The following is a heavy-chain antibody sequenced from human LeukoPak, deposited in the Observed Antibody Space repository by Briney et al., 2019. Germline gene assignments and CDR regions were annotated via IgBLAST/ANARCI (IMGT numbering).Heavy chain of an antibody. CDR1: GFTFSSYA. Sequence: PGGSLRLSCAASGFTFSSYAMHWVRQAPGKGLEWVAVIWYDGSNKYYADSVKGRFTISRDNSKNTLYLQMNSLRAEDTAVYYCAREGIAVAAGDYWGQGTLVTVSS. J-gene: IGHJ4*02. CDR2: IWYDGSNK. V-gene: IGHV3-33*01. D-gene: IGHD6-19*01. CDR3: AREGIAVAAGDY.